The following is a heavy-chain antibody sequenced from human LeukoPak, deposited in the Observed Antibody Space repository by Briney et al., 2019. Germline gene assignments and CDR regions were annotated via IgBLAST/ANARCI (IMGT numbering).Heavy chain of an antibody. D-gene: IGHD6-13*01. CDR2: ISGDGGST. Sequence: GGSLRLSCAASGFTFDDYARHWVRQAPGKGLEWVSLISGDGGSTYYADSVNGRFTISRDNSKDSLYMQMNSLSTEDTALYYCAKDTWEGDSSSWQLRAQHFDYWGQGTLVTVSS. CDR3: AKDTWEGDSSSWQLRAQHFDY. V-gene: IGHV3-43*02. CDR1: GFTFDDYA. J-gene: IGHJ4*02.